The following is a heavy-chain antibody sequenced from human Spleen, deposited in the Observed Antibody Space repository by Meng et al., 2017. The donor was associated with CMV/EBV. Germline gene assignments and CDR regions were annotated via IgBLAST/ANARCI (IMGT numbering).Heavy chain of an antibody. Sequence: GGSLRLSCAASGFTFSSYAMSWVRQGPGKGLEWVSAITGSGGSTYYADSVKGRFTISRDNSKNTLYLQMNSLRAEDTAVYYCARERLYQPLWGDALDIWGQGTMVTVSS. CDR1: GFTFSSYA. J-gene: IGHJ3*02. V-gene: IGHV3-23*01. CDR3: ARERLYQPLWGDALDI. CDR2: ITGSGGST. D-gene: IGHD2-2*01.